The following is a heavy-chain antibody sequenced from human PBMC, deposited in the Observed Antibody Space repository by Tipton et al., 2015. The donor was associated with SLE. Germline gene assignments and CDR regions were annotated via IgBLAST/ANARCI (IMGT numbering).Heavy chain of an antibody. D-gene: IGHD3-10*01. CDR3: ARDSKWELFHYFGS. V-gene: IGHV3-74*01. Sequence: GSLRLSCEASGFTFSSYWMHWVRQVPGKGLEWVSRVDNDGRSTSYADSVKGRFTIFRDNVKNTLYVQMNSLGAEDTAVYYCARDSKWELFHYFGSWGQGTLVTVSA. CDR1: GFTFSSYW. CDR2: VDNDGRST. J-gene: IGHJ4*02.